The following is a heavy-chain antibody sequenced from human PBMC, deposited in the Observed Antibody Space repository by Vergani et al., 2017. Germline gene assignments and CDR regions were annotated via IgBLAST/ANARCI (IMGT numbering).Heavy chain of an antibody. CDR2: FYTGGGT. J-gene: IGHJ6*02. Sequence: QVQLQESGPGLVRPSQTLSLTCTVSGGSTSSGSYYWSWFRQPAGKGLEWIGRFYTGGGTSYNPSLKSRVTISVDTSKNLFSLQLSSVTAADTAVYYCARDPLYSTTWPFLLVDMDFWGQGTTVTVSS. D-gene: IGHD6-13*01. CDR3: ARDPLYSTTWPFLLVDMDF. V-gene: IGHV4-61*02. CDR1: GGSTSSGSYY.